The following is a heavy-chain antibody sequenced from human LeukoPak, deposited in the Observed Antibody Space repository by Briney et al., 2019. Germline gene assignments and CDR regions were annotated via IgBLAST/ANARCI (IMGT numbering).Heavy chain of an antibody. J-gene: IGHJ5*02. CDR2: ISGSSEST. Sequence: GGSLRLSCAASGFPFSRFAMTWVRQAPGKGLEWVSAISGSSESTNYADSVKGRFTISRDNSKNTLYLQMNSLRAEDTAVYYCARDMLHYNWFDPWGQGTLVTVSS. V-gene: IGHV3-23*01. CDR3: ARDMLHYNWFDP. D-gene: IGHD2-8*01. CDR1: GFPFSRFA.